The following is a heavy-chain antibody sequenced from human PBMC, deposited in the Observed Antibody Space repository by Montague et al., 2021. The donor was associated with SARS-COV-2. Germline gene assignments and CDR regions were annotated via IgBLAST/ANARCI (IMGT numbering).Heavy chain of an antibody. CDR2: IYTGGYV. V-gene: IGHV4-4*07. CDR3: ARAIWHLDV. CDR1: GDSISRYY. J-gene: IGHJ2*01. Sequence: SETLSLTCSVSGDSISRYYWSWIRQSDGKGLECIGRIYTGGYVNXNPALQSRVSMSVDTSKSQVSLNVTSVTAADTAVYYCARAIWHLDVWGRGILVTVSS.